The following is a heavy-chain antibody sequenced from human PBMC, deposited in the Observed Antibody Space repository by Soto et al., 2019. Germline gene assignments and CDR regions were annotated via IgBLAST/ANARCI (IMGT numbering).Heavy chain of an antibody. CDR3: AKELRETGGYYIVC. V-gene: IGHV3-30*18. CDR2: MSDDGSKK. D-gene: IGHD3-16*01. Sequence: QVQLVESGGGVVQPGRTLRLSCAASGCSFSKYGMHWVRQAPGKGLEWVAEMSDDGSKKYYGDSVKGRFTISRDNSKNTLYLLMDSLRPEDTAMYYCAKELRETGGYYIVCWGQGTLVTGSS. J-gene: IGHJ4*02. CDR1: GCSFSKYG.